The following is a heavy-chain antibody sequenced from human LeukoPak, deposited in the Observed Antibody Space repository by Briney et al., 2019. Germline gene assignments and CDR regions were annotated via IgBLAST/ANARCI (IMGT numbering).Heavy chain of an antibody. CDR3: ARGDTMIVVDNYYYYGMDV. D-gene: IGHD3-22*01. J-gene: IGHJ6*02. Sequence: ASVKVSCKASGYTFTSFGISWVRQAPGQGLEWMGWISAYNGNTNYAQKLQGRVTMTTDTSTSTAYMELRSLRSDDTAVYYCARGDTMIVVDNYYYYGMDVWGRGTTVTVSS. CDR1: GYTFTSFG. CDR2: ISAYNGNT. V-gene: IGHV1-18*01.